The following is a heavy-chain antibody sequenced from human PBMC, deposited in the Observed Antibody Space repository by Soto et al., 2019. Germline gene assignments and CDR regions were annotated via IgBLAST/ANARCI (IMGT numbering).Heavy chain of an antibody. CDR2: INRSRST. CDR1: GESFSGYY. V-gene: IGHV4-34*01. CDR3: ARGWVGTGSHYFRF. D-gene: IGHD3-10*01. Sequence: SETLSLTCAVYGESFSGYYWSWIRQPPGKGLEWIGEINRSRSTNHNPSLKSRVTISVDTSKNQFSLKLSSVTAADTAVYYCARGWVGTGSHYFRFWGQGTLVTVSS. J-gene: IGHJ4*02.